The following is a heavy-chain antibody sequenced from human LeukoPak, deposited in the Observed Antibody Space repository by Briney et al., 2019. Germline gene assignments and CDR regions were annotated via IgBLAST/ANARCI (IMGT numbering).Heavy chain of an antibody. CDR2: IYYSGST. J-gene: IGHJ5*02. Sequence: PSETVSHTCTVSGGSISSCYWSWIRQPPGKGLEWIGYIYYSGSTNYNPSLKSRVTISVDTSRNQFSLKLSSVTAADTAVYYCARGSYDSSGYYYGSWFELWGQAGMVGVSS. CDR1: GGSISSCY. V-gene: IGHV4-59*01. CDR3: ARGSYDSSGYYYGSWFEL. D-gene: IGHD3-22*01.